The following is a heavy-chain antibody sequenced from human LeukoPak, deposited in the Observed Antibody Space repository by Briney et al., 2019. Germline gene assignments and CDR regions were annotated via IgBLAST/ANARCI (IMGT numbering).Heavy chain of an antibody. CDR3: ASTKYGAYYYGSGRSDEYFQH. CDR2: FDPEDGET. J-gene: IGHJ1*01. Sequence: ASVKVSCKVSGYTLTELSMHWVRQAPGKGLEWMGGFDPEDGETIYAQKFQGRVTMTEDTSTDTAYMELSSLRSEDTAVYYCASTKYGAYYYGSGRSDEYFQHWGQGTLVTVSS. V-gene: IGHV1-24*01. D-gene: IGHD3-10*01. CDR1: GYTLTELS.